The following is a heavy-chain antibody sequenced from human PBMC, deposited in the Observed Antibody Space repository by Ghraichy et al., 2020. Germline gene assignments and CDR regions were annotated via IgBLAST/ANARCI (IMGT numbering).Heavy chain of an antibody. V-gene: IGHV4-34*01. D-gene: IGHD5-18*01. CDR2: INHSGST. CDR1: GGSFSGYY. Sequence: SETLSLTCAVYGGSFSGYYWSWIRQPPGKGLEWIGEINHSGSTNYNPSLKSRVTISVDTSKNQFSLKLSSVTAADTAVYYCARSGEMGYSYDNYYFDYWGQGTLVTVSS. CDR3: ARSGEMGYSYDNYYFDY. J-gene: IGHJ4*02.